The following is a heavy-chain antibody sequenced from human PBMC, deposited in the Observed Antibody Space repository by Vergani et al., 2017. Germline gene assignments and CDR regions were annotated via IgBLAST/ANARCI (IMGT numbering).Heavy chain of an antibody. CDR2: IYYSGST. Sequence: QVQLQESGPGLVKPSETLSLTCPVSGGSISSYYWSWIRQPPGKGLEWIGYIYYSGSTNYNPSLKSRVTISVDTSKNQFSLKLSSVTAADTAVYYCSRDNWVDPWGQGTLVTVSS. CDR1: GGSISSYY. J-gene: IGHJ5*02. V-gene: IGHV4-59*01. CDR3: SRDNWVDP.